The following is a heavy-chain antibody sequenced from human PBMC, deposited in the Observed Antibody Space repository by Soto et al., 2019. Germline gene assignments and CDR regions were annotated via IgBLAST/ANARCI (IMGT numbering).Heavy chain of an antibody. CDR2: IWYDGSNK. V-gene: IGHV3-33*01. D-gene: IGHD3-10*01. CDR3: ARGGPITMVRGVITPPDY. Sequence: SCKASGYTFTSYDINWVRQAPGKGLEWVAVIWYDGSNKYYADSVKGRFTISRDNSKNTLYLQMNSLRAEDTAVYYCARGGPITMVRGVITPPDYWGQGTLVTV. J-gene: IGHJ4*02. CDR1: GYTFTSYD.